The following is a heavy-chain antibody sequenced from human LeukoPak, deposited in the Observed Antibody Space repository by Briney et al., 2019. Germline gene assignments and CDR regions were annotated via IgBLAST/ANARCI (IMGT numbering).Heavy chain of an antibody. CDR3: AGGFELMTFGGAIGELNWFDS. CDR1: GFSFSSYW. D-gene: IGHD3-16*02. J-gene: IGHJ5*01. CDR2: IQENGSEK. Sequence: GGSLTLSCAASGFSFSSYWLSWVRQAPGKGLEWVADIQENGSEKYYIDSVKGRFTISRDNAKNSLYLQMYCLRAEDTAVYYCAGGFELMTFGGAIGELNWFDSWGQGTLVTVSS. V-gene: IGHV3-7*05.